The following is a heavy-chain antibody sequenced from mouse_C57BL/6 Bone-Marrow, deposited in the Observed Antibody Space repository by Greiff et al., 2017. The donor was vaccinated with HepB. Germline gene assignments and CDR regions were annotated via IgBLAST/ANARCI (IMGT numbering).Heavy chain of an antibody. Sequence: QVQLQQSGPELVKPGASVKISCKASGYAFSSSWMNWVKQRPGKGLEWIGRIYPGDGDTNYNGKFKGKATLTADKSSSTAYMQLSSLTYEDSAVYFCAVYGNYDYWGQGTTLTVSS. CDR2: IYPGDGDT. J-gene: IGHJ2*01. CDR1: GYAFSSSW. V-gene: IGHV1-82*01. D-gene: IGHD2-1*01. CDR3: AVYGNYDY.